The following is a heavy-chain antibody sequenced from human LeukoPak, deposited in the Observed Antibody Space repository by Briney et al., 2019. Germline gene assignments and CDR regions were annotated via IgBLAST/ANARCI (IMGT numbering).Heavy chain of an antibody. CDR3: AREDSSSHEYFQH. CDR2: IIPILGIA. CDR1: GGTFSSYA. J-gene: IGHJ1*01. D-gene: IGHD6-13*01. V-gene: IGHV1-69*04. Sequence: SVKVSCRASGGTFSSYAISWVRQAPGQGLEWMGRIIPILGIANYAQKFQGRVTITADKSTSTAYMELSSLRSEDTAVYYCAREDSSSHEYFQHWGQGTLVTVSS.